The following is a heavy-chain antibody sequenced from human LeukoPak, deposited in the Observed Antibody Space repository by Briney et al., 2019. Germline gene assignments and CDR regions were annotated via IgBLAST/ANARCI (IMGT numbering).Heavy chain of an antibody. J-gene: IGHJ4*02. D-gene: IGHD6-19*01. CDR2: IYSGGST. CDR1: GFTVSSNY. V-gene: IGHV3-66*01. Sequence: GGSLRLSCAASGFTVSSNYMSWVRQAPGEGLEWVSVIYSGGSTYYADSVKGRFTISRDNSKNTLYLQMNSLRAEDTAVYYCARALLDSSGGGWGQGTLVTVSS. CDR3: ARALLDSSGGG.